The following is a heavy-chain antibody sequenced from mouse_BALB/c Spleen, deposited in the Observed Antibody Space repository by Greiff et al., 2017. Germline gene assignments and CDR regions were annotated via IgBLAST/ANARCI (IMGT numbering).Heavy chain of an antibody. CDR3: TRSGGYAMDY. J-gene: IGHJ4*01. V-gene: IGHV1S81*02. D-gene: IGHD3-1*01. CDR1: GYTFTSYY. CDR2: INPSNGGT. Sequence: QVQLQQSGAELVKPGASVKLSCKASGYTFTSYYMYWVKQRPGQGLEWIGEINPSNGGTNFNEKFKSKATLTVDKSASTAYMQLSSLTSEDSAVYYCTRSGGYAMDYWGQGTSVTVSS.